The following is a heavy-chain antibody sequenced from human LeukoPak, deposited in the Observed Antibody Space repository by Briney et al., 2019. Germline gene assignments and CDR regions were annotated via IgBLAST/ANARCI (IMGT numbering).Heavy chain of an antibody. Sequence: GASVKVSCKASGYTFTTYGINWVRQAPGQGLEWMGWISAYNGNTNYAQNLQGRVTLTTDASASTAYMELRSLTSDDTAVYYCARDLIAARPGWFDPWGQGTLVTVFS. D-gene: IGHD6-6*01. CDR2: ISAYNGNT. CDR1: GYTFTTYG. V-gene: IGHV1-18*01. J-gene: IGHJ5*02. CDR3: ARDLIAARPGWFDP.